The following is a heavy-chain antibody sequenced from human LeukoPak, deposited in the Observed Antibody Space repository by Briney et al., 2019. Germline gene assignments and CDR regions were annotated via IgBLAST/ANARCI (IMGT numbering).Heavy chain of an antibody. CDR2: INHSGST. J-gene: IGHJ4*02. CDR1: GGSFSGYY. Sequence: SETLSLTCAVYGGSFSGYYWSWIRQPPGKGLEWIGEINHSGSTNYNPSLKSRVTISVDTSKNQFSLKLSSVTAADTAVYYCARGGKYSYDFRFARFDYWGQGTLVTVSS. CDR3: ARGGKYSYDFRFARFDY. D-gene: IGHD5-18*01. V-gene: IGHV4-34*01.